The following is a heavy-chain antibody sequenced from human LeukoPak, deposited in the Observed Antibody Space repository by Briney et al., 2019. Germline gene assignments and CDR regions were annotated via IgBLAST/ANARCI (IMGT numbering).Heavy chain of an antibody. D-gene: IGHD5-18*01. J-gene: IGHJ5*02. CDR1: GYSFTSYW. CDR3: ARHVQDTDMVTSWFDP. CDR2: IYPGDSDT. V-gene: IGHV5-51*01. Sequence: GESLKISCKGSGYSFTSYWIGWVRQMPGKGLEWMGIIYPGDSDTRYSPSFQGQVTISADKSISTAYLQWSSLKASDTAMYYCARHVQDTDMVTSWFDPWGQGTLVTVSS.